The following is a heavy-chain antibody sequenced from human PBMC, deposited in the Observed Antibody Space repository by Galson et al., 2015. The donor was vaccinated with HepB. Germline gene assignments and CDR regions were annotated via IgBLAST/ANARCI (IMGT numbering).Heavy chain of an antibody. J-gene: IGHJ5*02. V-gene: IGHV1-3*01. Sequence: SVKVSCKASGYTFTSYAMHWVRQAPGQRLEWMGWINAGNGNTKYSQKFQGRVTITRDTSASTAYMELSSLRSEDTAVYYCARDTGSSSWYGGGWFDPWGQGTLVTVSS. CDR3: ARDTGSSSWYGGGWFDP. CDR1: GYTFTSYA. D-gene: IGHD6-13*01. CDR2: INAGNGNT.